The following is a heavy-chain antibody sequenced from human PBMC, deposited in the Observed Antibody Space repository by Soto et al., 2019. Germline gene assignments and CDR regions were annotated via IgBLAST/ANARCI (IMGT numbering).Heavy chain of an antibody. CDR1: GFTVSTNY. CDR2: IYYDDGST. CDR3: ASGQQVILRYYYGLDV. D-gene: IGHD6-13*01. Sequence: EVQLVETGGGLIQPGGSLRLSCAVSGFTVSTNYMSWVRQAPGKGLEWVSVIYYDDGSTYYADSVKGRFSISRDSSRNTLYLQMNSLRAEDTSVYYCASGQQVILRYYYGLDVWGQGTTVTFSS. J-gene: IGHJ6*02. V-gene: IGHV3-53*02.